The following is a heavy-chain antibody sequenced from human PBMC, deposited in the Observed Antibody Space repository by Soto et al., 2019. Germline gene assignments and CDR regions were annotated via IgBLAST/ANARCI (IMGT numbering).Heavy chain of an antibody. CDR3: ARARGWNYLLDY. Sequence: ASVKVSCKASGYTFTSYVISWVRQAPGQGLEWMGRINPSDGSTSYAQKVQGRVTMTRDTSTSTVYMELSSLRSEDTAVYYCARARGWNYLLDYWGQGTLVTVSS. CDR2: INPSDGST. V-gene: IGHV1-46*01. J-gene: IGHJ4*02. D-gene: IGHD1-7*01. CDR1: GYTFTSYV.